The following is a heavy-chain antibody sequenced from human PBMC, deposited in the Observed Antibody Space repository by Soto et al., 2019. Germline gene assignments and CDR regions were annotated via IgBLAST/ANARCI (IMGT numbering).Heavy chain of an antibody. J-gene: IGHJ4*02. V-gene: IGHV1-69*06. CDR2: IIPIFGTA. Sequence: SVKVSCKASGGTFSSYALRWVRPAPGQGLEWMGGIIPIFGTANYAQKFQGRVTITADKSTSTAYMELSSLRSEDTAVYYCARLYYDSSGMAGYWGQGTLVTVSS. D-gene: IGHD3-22*01. CDR3: ARLYYDSSGMAGY. CDR1: GGTFSSYA.